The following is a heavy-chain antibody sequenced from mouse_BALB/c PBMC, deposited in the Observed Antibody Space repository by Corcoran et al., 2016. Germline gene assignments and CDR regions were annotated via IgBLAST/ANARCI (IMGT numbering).Heavy chain of an antibody. CDR2: INTYTGEP. D-gene: IGHD2-1*01. J-gene: IGHJ1*01. V-gene: IGHV9-1*02. CDR1: GYTFTNYG. CDR3: ARWVTGYFDV. Sequence: QIQLVQSGPELKKPGETVKISCKASGYTFTNYGMNWVKQAPGKGLKWMGWINTYTGEPTYADDFKGRFAFSLETSASTAYLQINNLKNEDMATYFCARWVTGYFDVWGAGTTVTVSS.